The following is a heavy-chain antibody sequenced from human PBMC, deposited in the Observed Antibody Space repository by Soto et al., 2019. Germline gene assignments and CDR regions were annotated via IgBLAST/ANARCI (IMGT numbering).Heavy chain of an antibody. V-gene: IGHV3-33*01. Sequence: GGSLRLSCAASGFTFSSYGMHWVRQAPGKGLEWVAVIWYDGSNKYYADSVKGRFTISRDNSKNTLYLQMNSLRAEDTAVYYCARDPNIVATMSYMDVWGKGTTVTVSS. J-gene: IGHJ6*03. CDR2: IWYDGSNK. CDR1: GFTFSSYG. CDR3: ARDPNIVATMSYMDV. D-gene: IGHD5-12*01.